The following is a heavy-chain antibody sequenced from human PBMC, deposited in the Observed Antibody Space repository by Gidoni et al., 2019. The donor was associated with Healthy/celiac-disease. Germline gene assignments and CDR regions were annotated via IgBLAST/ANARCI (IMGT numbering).Heavy chain of an antibody. CDR2: IYYSGST. Sequence: QVQLQESGPGLVKPSETLSLTCTFSGGSISSYYWSWIRQPPGKGLEWIGYIYYSGSTNYNPSLKSRVTISVDTSKNQFSLKLSSVTAADTAVYYCASSGKMRLHAFDIWGQGTMVTVSS. CDR3: ASSGKMRLHAFDI. V-gene: IGHV4-59*08. CDR1: GGSISSYY. D-gene: IGHD3-10*01. J-gene: IGHJ3*02.